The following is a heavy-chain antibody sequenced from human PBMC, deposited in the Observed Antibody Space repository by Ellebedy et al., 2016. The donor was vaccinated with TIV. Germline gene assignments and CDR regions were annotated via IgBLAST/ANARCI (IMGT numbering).Heavy chain of an antibody. D-gene: IGHD6-13*01. J-gene: IGHJ3*01. CDR1: GGSISSYY. V-gene: IGHV4-59*13. CDR3: ARGFRQQPDAFDV. Sequence: SETLSLTXTVAGGSISSYYWSWIRQPPGKGLEWIGYISDSGSTDYNPSLKSRVTISVDTSKKQFSLKLSSVTAADTAVYYCARGFRQQPDAFDVWGQGTMETVSS. CDR2: ISDSGST.